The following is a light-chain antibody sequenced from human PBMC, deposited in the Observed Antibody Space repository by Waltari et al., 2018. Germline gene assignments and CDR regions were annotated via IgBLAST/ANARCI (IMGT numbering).Light chain of an antibody. CDR1: QSVSSN. J-gene: IGKJ5*01. V-gene: IGKV3-15*01. CDR3: QQYNRWPPIT. Sequence: EIVLTPSPATLSVSPGETATLSCRASQSVSSNVAWYQKNPGQAPSHLMYDASTMATSIPAKFWSSGSGTEFTLTISSLQSEDFAVYYCQQYNRWPPITFGHGTRLEIK. CDR2: DAS.